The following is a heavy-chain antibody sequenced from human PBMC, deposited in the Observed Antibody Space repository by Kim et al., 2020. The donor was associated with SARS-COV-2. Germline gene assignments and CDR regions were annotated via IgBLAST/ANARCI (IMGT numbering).Heavy chain of an antibody. V-gene: IGHV3-43*01. J-gene: IGHJ6*02. D-gene: IGHD3-22*01. CDR3: AKDQEGSSGYYRYYYYGMDV. Sequence: RFTISRDNSKNSLYLQMNSLRTEDTALYYCAKDQEGSSGYYRYYYYGMDVWGQGTTVTVSS.